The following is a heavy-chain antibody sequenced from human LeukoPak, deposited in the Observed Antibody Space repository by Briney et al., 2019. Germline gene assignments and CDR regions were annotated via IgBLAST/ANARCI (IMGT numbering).Heavy chain of an antibody. Sequence: ASVKVSCKASGYTFTSYDINWVRQATGQGLEWMGWMNPNSGNTGYAQKFQGRVTMTRNTSISTAYMELSSLRSEDTAVYYCARGRNPITIFGVVTNPYNWFDPWGQGTLVTVSS. CDR1: GYTFTSYD. J-gene: IGHJ5*02. CDR2: MNPNSGNT. CDR3: ARGRNPITIFGVVTNPYNWFDP. V-gene: IGHV1-8*01. D-gene: IGHD3-3*01.